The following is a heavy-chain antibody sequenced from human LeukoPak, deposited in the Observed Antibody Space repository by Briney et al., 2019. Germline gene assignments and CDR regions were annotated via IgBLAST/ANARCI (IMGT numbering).Heavy chain of an antibody. CDR1: GFTFSSYA. Sequence: TGGSLRLSCAASGFTFSSYAMHWVRQAPGKGLEWVAVISYDGSNKYYADSVKGRFTISRDNSKNTLYLQMNSLRAEDTAVYYCARGRTSFFDYWGQGTLVTVSS. D-gene: IGHD1/OR15-1a*01. CDR3: ARGRTSFFDY. J-gene: IGHJ4*02. V-gene: IGHV3-30-3*01. CDR2: ISYDGSNK.